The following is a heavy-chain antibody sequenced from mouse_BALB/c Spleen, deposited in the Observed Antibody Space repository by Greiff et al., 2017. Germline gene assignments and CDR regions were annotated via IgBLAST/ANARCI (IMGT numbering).Heavy chain of an antibody. Sequence: QVQLQQSGAELVRPGASVKLSCKASGYTFTSYWINWVKQRPGQGLEWIGNIYPSDSYTNYNQKFKDKATLTVDKSSSTAYMQLSSPTSEDSAVYYCTREGAFYRYDGFDYWGQGTTLTVTS. J-gene: IGHJ2*01. V-gene: IGHV1-69*02. D-gene: IGHD2-14*01. CDR2: IYPSDSYT. CDR1: GYTFTSYW. CDR3: TREGAFYRYDGFDY.